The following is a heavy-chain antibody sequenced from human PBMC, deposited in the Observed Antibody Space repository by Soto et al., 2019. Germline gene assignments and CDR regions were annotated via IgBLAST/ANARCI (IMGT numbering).Heavy chain of an antibody. V-gene: IGHV5-10-1*01. CDR1: GYGFTTYW. CDR2: IDPGDSYT. D-gene: IGHD3-10*01. J-gene: IGHJ4*02. CDR3: ARFDFRGNAPVDY. Sequence: GESLKISCKASGYGFTTYWISWVRQMPGKGLEWMGRIDPGDSYTNYSPSFQGHVTISADKSISTAYLQWSSLKASDTAMYFCARFDFRGNAPVDYWGQGTQVTVSS.